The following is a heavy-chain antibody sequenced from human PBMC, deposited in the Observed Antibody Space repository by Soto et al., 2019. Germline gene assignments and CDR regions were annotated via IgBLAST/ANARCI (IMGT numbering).Heavy chain of an antibody. D-gene: IGHD3-3*01. CDR1: GASISNAGYY. V-gene: IGHV4-31*03. J-gene: IGHJ4*02. Sequence: QVQLQESGPGLVKPSQTLSLTCTVSGASISNAGYYWNWIRQRPGKGLEWIGYISYSGSTYYNPSLKSRLTIPIDTSKRHFSLSLNSVPAADTAVYYCTRGGYDFLYHPYWGQGALVTDS. CDR2: ISYSGST. CDR3: TRGGYDFLYHPY.